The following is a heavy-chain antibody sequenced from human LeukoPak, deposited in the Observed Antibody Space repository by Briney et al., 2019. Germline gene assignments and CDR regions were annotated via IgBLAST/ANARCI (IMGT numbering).Heavy chain of an antibody. CDR2: INWNGRIT. D-gene: IGHD5-18*01. V-gene: IGHV3-20*04. CDR1: GFTFDDYA. Sequence: GGSLRLSCAASGFTFDDYAMNWVRQVPGRGLELVSGINWNGRITEYADSVKDRFTISRQNTKNSLYLYMNNLGGEDTALYFCARGSVQLWLRDTYYYMDVWGKGTTVPVSS. CDR3: ARGSVQLWLRDTYYYMDV. J-gene: IGHJ6*03.